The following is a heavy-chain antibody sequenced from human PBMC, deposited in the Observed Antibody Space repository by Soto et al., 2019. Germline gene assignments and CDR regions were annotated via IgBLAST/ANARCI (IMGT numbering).Heavy chain of an antibody. V-gene: IGHV3-74*01. J-gene: IGHJ4*02. CDR3: ARAPVDWNDRQPIDY. D-gene: IGHD1-1*01. Sequence: PGGSLRLSCAASGFTFSRYWMHWVRQAPGKGLVWVSRINSDESSTSYADSVKGRFTISRDNAKNTLYLQMNSLRVEDTAVYYCARAPVDWNDRQPIDYWGQGTLVTVSS. CDR1: GFTFSRYW. CDR2: INSDESST.